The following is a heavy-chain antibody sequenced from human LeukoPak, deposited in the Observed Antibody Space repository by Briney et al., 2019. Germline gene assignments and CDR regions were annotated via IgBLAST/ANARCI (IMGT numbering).Heavy chain of an antibody. CDR3: ATPSRDGYDKDAFDI. D-gene: IGHD5-24*01. J-gene: IGHJ3*02. Sequence: SETLSLTCAVSGYSISSGYYWGWIRQPPGKGLEWIGSIYHSGSTYYNPSLKSRVTISVDTSKNQFSLKLSSVTAADTAVYYCATPSRDGYDKDAFDIWGQGTMVTVSS. CDR1: GYSISSGYY. V-gene: IGHV4-38-2*01. CDR2: IYHSGST.